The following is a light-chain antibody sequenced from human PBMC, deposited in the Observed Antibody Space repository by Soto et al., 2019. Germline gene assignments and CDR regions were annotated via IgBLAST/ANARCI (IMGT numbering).Light chain of an antibody. Sequence: QSVLTQPASVSGSPGQSITISCTGTSSDVGDYNYVSWYQQHPGKAPKLMIFDVSNRPSVVSNRFSGSKSGNTASLTISGLQAEDEAEYYCSSYTSSSTYVFGTGTKLTVL. CDR1: SSDVGDYNY. CDR3: SSYTSSSTYV. CDR2: DVS. V-gene: IGLV2-14*01. J-gene: IGLJ1*01.